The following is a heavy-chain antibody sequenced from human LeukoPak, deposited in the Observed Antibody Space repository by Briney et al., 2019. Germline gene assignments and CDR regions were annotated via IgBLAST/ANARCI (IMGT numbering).Heavy chain of an antibody. D-gene: IGHD3-16*01. CDR2: INPNSGGT. Sequence: ASVKVSCKASGYTFTGYYMHWVRQAPGQGLEWMGWINPNSGGTNYAQKFQGRVTMTRDTSISTAYMELSRLRSDDTAVYYCARGLGGYFDYYYYMEVWGKGTTVTVSS. J-gene: IGHJ6*03. CDR3: ARGLGGYFDYYYYMEV. V-gene: IGHV1-2*02. CDR1: GYTFTGYY.